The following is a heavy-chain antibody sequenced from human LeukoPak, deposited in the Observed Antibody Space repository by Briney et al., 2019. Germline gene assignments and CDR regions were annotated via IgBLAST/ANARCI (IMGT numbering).Heavy chain of an antibody. J-gene: IGHJ4*02. D-gene: IGHD3-10*01. CDR2: IAGSGFTT. V-gene: IGHV3-23*01. CDR3: AKFEGKTQVRRPFDY. Sequence: GASLTLSCAASRFNFSDYAMAWVRQAPGKGLDWVSSIAGSGFTTYYADSAKGRFTVSRDNSKRTLSLQINSLRADATAIYYCAKFEGKTQVRRPFDYWGQGTLVTVSS. CDR1: RFNFSDYA.